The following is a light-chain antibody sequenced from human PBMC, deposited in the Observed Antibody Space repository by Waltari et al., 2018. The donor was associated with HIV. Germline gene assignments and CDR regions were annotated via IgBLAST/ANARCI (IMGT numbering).Light chain of an antibody. CDR3: QQYGSSPPLT. V-gene: IGKV3-20*01. Sequence: IVLTQSPGTLSLSPGARATLSCRASQSVSSSYLAWYQQKPGQTPRLLIYGASSRATGIPDRFSGSGSGTDFTLTISRLEPEDFAVYYCQQYGSSPPLTFGPGTKVDIK. CDR2: GAS. CDR1: QSVSSSY. J-gene: IGKJ3*01.